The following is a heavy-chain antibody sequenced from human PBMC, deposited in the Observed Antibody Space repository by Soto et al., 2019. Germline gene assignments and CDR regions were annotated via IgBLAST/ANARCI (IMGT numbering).Heavy chain of an antibody. J-gene: IGHJ6*02. CDR3: ARAHTRYYYGSGSYFYYYGMDV. CDR2: IYYSGST. CDR1: GGSVSSGIYY. V-gene: IGHV4-61*01. D-gene: IGHD3-10*01. Sequence: SETLSLTCTVSGGSVSSGIYYWIWIRQPPGKGLEWIGYIYYSGSTNYNPSLKSRVTISVDTSKNQFSLKLSSVTAADTAVYYCARAHTRYYYGSGSYFYYYGMDVWGQGTTVTVSS.